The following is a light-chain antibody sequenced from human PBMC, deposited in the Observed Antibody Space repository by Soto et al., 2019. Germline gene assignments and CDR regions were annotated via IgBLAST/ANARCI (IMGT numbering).Light chain of an antibody. Sequence: QSVLTQPASVSGSPGQSITISCTGTSSDVGGQNLVSWYQRHPDKAPKVIIYEAYRRLSGVSTRFSGSKSGNTASLTISGLQAEDEAIYYCCSYAGDTFTYVFGTGTKVTVL. CDR3: CSYAGDTFTYV. CDR2: EAY. J-gene: IGLJ1*01. CDR1: SSDVGGQNL. V-gene: IGLV2-23*01.